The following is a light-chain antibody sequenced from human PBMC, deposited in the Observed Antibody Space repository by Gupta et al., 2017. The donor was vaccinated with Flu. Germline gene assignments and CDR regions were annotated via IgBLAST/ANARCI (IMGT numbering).Light chain of an antibody. Sequence: QSALTQPASVSGSPGQSITISCPGTSSDVGRYNLVSWYQQHPGKAPKLMIYEDRKRPSGVSNRVSGSKSGNTASLTISGLQAEDEADYYCCSYATSSWVFGGGTKLTVL. CDR3: CSYATSSWV. V-gene: IGLV2-23*01. CDR1: SSDVGRYNL. CDR2: EDR. J-gene: IGLJ3*02.